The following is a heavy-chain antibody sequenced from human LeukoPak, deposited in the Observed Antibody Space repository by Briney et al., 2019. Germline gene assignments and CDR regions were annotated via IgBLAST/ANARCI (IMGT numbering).Heavy chain of an antibody. J-gene: IGHJ5*01. CDR2: ITSKPNSYAT. Sequence: GGSLRLSCAASGFTFSSSVMHWVRQASGKGLEWVGRITSKPNSYATVYAASVKCRFTISSDDSKNTAYLQMNSPKTEDTAVYYCTGGSGWYSPDSWGQGALVTVSS. D-gene: IGHD6-19*01. CDR1: GFTFSSSV. CDR3: TGGSGWYSPDS. V-gene: IGHV3-73*01.